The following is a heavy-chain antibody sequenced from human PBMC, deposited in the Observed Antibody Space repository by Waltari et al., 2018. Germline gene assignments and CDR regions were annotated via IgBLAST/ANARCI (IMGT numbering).Heavy chain of an antibody. Sequence: QVQLQESGPGLVKPSETLSLTCTVSGGSISSYYWSWIRQPAGKGLEWIGRIYTSGSTNYNPARKSRVTMAVDTSKNQFSLKLSSVTAADTAVYYCARVGDYWGGDAFDIWGQGTMVTVSS. CDR1: GGSISSYY. CDR2: IYTSGST. CDR3: ARVGDYWGGDAFDI. D-gene: IGHD4-17*01. V-gene: IGHV4-4*07. J-gene: IGHJ3*02.